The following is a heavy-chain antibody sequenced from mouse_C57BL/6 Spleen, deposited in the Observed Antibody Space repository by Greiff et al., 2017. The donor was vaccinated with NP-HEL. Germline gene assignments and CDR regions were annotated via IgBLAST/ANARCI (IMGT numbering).Heavy chain of an antibody. Sequence: VQLQQSGAELVRPGASVTLSCKASGYTFTDYEMHWVKQTPVHGLEWIGAIDPETGGTAYNQKFKGKAILTADKSSSTAYMELRSLTSEDSAVYYCTRGLTGTEFAYWGQGTLVTVSA. D-gene: IGHD4-1*01. J-gene: IGHJ3*01. CDR1: GYTFTDYE. V-gene: IGHV1-15*01. CDR2: IDPETGGT. CDR3: TRGLTGTEFAY.